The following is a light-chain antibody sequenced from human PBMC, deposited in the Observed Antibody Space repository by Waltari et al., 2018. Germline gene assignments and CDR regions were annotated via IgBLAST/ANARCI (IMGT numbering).Light chain of an antibody. CDR3: CSYAGNYVWV. CDR2: DVS. Sequence: QSALTQPAAVSGSPGQSVTISCTGASSDFGRYDIVSWYQQHPVNAPKLVISDVSKRPSGVSDRFSGSKSGDTASLTISGLQFEDEADYYCCSYAGNYVWVFGGGTRLTVL. J-gene: IGLJ3*02. CDR1: SSDFGRYDI. V-gene: IGLV2-23*02.